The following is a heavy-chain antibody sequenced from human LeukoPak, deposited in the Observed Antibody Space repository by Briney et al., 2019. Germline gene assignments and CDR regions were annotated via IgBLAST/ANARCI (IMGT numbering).Heavy chain of an antibody. J-gene: IGHJ4*02. CDR2: IKQDGSEK. Sequence: PGGSLRLSCAASGFNFSSYWMSWVRQAPGKGLEWVAIIKQDGSEKYYVDSVKGRFTISRDNAKNSLYLQMNSLRAEDTAVYYCARDPPTGDWLPLFDYWGQGTLVTVSS. CDR1: GFNFSSYW. CDR3: ARDPPTGDWLPLFDY. V-gene: IGHV3-7*03. D-gene: IGHD3-9*01.